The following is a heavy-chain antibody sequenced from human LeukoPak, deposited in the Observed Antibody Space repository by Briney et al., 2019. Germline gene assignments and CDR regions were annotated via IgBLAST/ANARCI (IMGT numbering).Heavy chain of an antibody. CDR3: ARGYSSSPNWFDP. CDR1: GGTFSSYT. Sequence: SVKVSCKASGGTFSSYTISWVRQAPGQGLEWMGRIIPILGIANYAQKFQGRVTLTTDESTSTAYMELSSLRSEDTAVYYCARGYSSSPNWFDPWGQGTLVTVSS. CDR2: IIPILGIA. V-gene: IGHV1-69*02. D-gene: IGHD6-13*01. J-gene: IGHJ5*02.